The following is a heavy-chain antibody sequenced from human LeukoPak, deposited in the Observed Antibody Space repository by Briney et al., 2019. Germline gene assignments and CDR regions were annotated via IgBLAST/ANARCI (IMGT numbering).Heavy chain of an antibody. Sequence: GGSLRLSCAASGFAVSNYYMNWVRQAPGKGLEWVSVIYTARSTYYADSVKGRFTISRDSSKNTLDLQMNSLRAEDTAVYYCVRDISSWGQGTLVTVSS. CDR1: GFAVSNYY. CDR2: IYTARST. J-gene: IGHJ5*02. V-gene: IGHV3-53*01. CDR3: VRDISS.